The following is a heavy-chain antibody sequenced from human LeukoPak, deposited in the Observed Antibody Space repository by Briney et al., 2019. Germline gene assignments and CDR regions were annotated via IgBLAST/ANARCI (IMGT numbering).Heavy chain of an antibody. D-gene: IGHD3-9*01. J-gene: IGHJ5*02. CDR1: GYTFTSYA. CDR2: INTNTGSP. Sequence: ASVKVSCKASGYTFTSYAMNWVRQAPGQGLEWMGWINTNTGSPTYAQGFTGRFVFSLDTSVSTAYLQISSLKAEDTAVYYCARASILTGYYPEWWFDPWGQGTLVTVSS. CDR3: ARASILTGYYPEWWFDP. V-gene: IGHV7-4-1*02.